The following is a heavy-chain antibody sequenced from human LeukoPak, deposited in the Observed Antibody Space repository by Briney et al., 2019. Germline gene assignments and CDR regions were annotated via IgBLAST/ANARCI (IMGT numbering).Heavy chain of an antibody. J-gene: IGHJ4*02. CDR1: GFTFSSYA. Sequence: GGSLRLSCAASGFTFSSYAMSWVRQAPGKGLEWVSATSGSGGSTYYADSVKGRFTISRDNSKNTLYLQMNSLRAEDTAVYYCATNPKYSSYYWGQGTLVTVSS. D-gene: IGHD6-6*01. CDR2: TSGSGGST. V-gene: IGHV3-23*01. CDR3: ATNPKYSSYY.